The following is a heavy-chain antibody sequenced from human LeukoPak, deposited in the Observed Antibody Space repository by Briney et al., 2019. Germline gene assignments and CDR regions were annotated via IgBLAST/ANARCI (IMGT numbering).Heavy chain of an antibody. CDR3: ARARTFRGVIMHLDY. CDR2: IYYRGST. V-gene: IGHV4-31*03. D-gene: IGHD3-10*01. CDR1: GGSISSGGYY. J-gene: IGHJ4*02. Sequence: SETLSLTCTVSGGSISSGGYYWSWIRQHPGKGLEWIGYIYYRGSTYYNPSLKSRVTISVDTSKNQFSLKLSSVTAADTAVYYCARARTFRGVIMHLDYWGQGTLVTVSS.